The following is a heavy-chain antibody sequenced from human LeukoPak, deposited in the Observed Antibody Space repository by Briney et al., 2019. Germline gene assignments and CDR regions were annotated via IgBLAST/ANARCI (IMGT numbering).Heavy chain of an antibody. CDR3: ARDLDTSFGSGSYYNEGGY. Sequence: GASVKVSCKASGYTFTSYGISWVRQAPGQGLEWMGWISAYNGNTNYAQKLQGRVTMTTDTSTSTAYMELRSLRSDDTAVYYCARDLDTSFGSGSYYNEGGYWGQGTLVTVSS. J-gene: IGHJ4*02. CDR1: GYTFTSYG. D-gene: IGHD3-10*01. CDR2: ISAYNGNT. V-gene: IGHV1-18*01.